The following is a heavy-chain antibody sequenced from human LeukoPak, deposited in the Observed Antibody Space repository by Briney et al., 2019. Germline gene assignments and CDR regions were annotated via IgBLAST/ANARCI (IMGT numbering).Heavy chain of an antibody. D-gene: IGHD7-27*01. CDR2: ISWNSGSI. Sequence: GRSLRLSCAASGFTFDDYAMHWVRQAPGKGLEWVSGISWNSGSIGYADSVKGRFTTSRDNAKNSLYLQMNSLRAEDTALYYCAKGSPGCYFDYWGQGTLVTVSS. CDR1: GFTFDDYA. J-gene: IGHJ4*02. V-gene: IGHV3-9*01. CDR3: AKGSPGCYFDY.